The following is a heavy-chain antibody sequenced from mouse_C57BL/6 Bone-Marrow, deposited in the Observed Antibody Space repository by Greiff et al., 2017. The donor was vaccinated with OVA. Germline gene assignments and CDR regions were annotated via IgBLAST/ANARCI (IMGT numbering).Heavy chain of an antibody. CDR2: ISNGGGST. CDR1: GFTFSDYY. Sequence: EVKVVESGGGLVQPGGSLKLSCAASGFTFSDYYMYWVRQTPEKRLEWVAYISNGGGSTYYPDTVKGRFTISRDNAKNTLYLQMSRLKSEDTAMYYCARQNYDYGAWFAYWGQGTLVTVSA. D-gene: IGHD2-4*01. V-gene: IGHV5-12*01. J-gene: IGHJ3*01. CDR3: ARQNYDYGAWFAY.